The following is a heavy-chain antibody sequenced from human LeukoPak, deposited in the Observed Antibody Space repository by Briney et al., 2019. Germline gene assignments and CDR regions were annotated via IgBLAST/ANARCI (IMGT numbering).Heavy chain of an antibody. V-gene: IGHV1-69*13. CDR2: IIPIFGTA. J-gene: IGHJ6*02. D-gene: IGHD2-2*01. CDR1: GGTFSSYA. CDR3: ARDWDIVVVPAAIYYYGMDV. Sequence: ASVTVSCKASGGTFSSYAISWVRQAPGQGLEWMGGIIPIFGTANYAQKFQGRVTITADESTSTAYMELSSLRSEDTAVYYCARDWDIVVVPAAIYYYGMDVWGQGTTVTVSS.